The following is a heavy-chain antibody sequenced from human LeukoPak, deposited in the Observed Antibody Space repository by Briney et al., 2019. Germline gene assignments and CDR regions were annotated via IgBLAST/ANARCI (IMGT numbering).Heavy chain of an antibody. Sequence: GGSLRLSCAASGFTFSTYWMSWVRQAPGKGLEWVANIKQDGSEKYYVDSVKGRFTISRDNSKNTLYLQMNSLRAEDTAVYYCARDVSRYYGMDVWGQGTTVTVSS. V-gene: IGHV3-7*01. CDR2: IKQDGSEK. J-gene: IGHJ6*02. CDR3: ARDVSRYYGMDV. CDR1: GFTFSTYW.